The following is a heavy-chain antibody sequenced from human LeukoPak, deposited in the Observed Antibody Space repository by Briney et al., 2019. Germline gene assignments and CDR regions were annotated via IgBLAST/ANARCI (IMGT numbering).Heavy chain of an antibody. Sequence: GGSLRLSCAASGFTFSSYAMSWVRQAPGKGLEWVSAISGSGGSTYYADSVKGRFTVSRDNSKNTLHLQMNSLRAEDTAVYYCARDGYFDWLLHYWGQGTLVTVSS. CDR1: GFTFSSYA. CDR2: ISGSGGST. CDR3: ARDGYFDWLLHY. D-gene: IGHD3-9*01. J-gene: IGHJ4*02. V-gene: IGHV3-23*01.